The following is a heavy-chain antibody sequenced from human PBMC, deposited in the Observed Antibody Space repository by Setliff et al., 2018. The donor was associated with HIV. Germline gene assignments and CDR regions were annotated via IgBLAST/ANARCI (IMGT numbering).Heavy chain of an antibody. CDR1: GGSISNHY. V-gene: IGHV4-4*08. D-gene: IGHD5-12*01. Sequence: PSETLSLTCSVSGGSISNHYWSWIRQPPGKGLEWIGRIYTSGSTNYNPSLRRRVTISVDTSKNQFSLKLSSVAAADTAVYYCAREEMATIDYWGQGTLVTVSS. CDR3: AREEMATIDY. CDR2: IYTSGST. J-gene: IGHJ4*02.